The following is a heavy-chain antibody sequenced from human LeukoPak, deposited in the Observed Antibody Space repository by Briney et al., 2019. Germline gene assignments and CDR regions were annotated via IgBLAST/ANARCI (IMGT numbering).Heavy chain of an antibody. V-gene: IGHV4-59*01. J-gene: IGHJ6*02. CDR3: AREDHKTTVPEGLDV. CDR1: GGSISNYY. CDR2: IYFSGTT. D-gene: IGHD4-17*01. Sequence: SETLSLTCTVSGGSISNYYWSWLRQPPGKGLEWIGYIYFSGTTNINPSLNIRVTISVEMSNKQFSLTLSSVTAADTAVYYCAREDHKTTVPEGLDVWGQGTTVTVSS.